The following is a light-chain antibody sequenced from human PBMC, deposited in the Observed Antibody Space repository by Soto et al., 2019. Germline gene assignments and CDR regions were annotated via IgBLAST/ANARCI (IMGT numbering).Light chain of an antibody. CDR2: GAS. CDR1: QSVSSN. J-gene: IGKJ1*01. V-gene: IGKV3-15*01. CDR3: QQYNNWLTWT. Sequence: EIVMTQSPATLSVSPGERATLSCRASQSVSSNLAWYQQKPGQAPRLLIYGASTRATGIPARFSGSGSGTDFTLTISSLQSEDFAVYYCQQYNNWLTWTFGQGTKVDI.